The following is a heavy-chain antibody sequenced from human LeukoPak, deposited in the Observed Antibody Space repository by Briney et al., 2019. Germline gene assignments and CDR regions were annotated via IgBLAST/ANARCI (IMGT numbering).Heavy chain of an antibody. CDR2: VYYSGRT. J-gene: IGHJ3*02. Sequence: SESLSLTCSVSGDSVRSDCHYWSWIRQPPGRGLEWIGNVYYSGRTGSNPSLKSRVTISVDISKNQFSLQLNSVTAADTAVYYCVRETATYYYDSRGYYRQIEVFDIWGQGTPVIVSS. CDR1: GDSVRSDCHY. V-gene: IGHV4-61*01. CDR3: VRETATYYYDSRGYYRQIEVFDI. D-gene: IGHD3-22*01.